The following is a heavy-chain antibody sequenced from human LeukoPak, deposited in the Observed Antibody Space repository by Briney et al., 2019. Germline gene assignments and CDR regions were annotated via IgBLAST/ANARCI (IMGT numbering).Heavy chain of an antibody. CDR1: GGSIRSYY. CDR3: ARHDYSYGFHYIGY. D-gene: IGHD5-18*01. J-gene: IGHJ4*02. V-gene: IGHV4-4*09. CDR2: IYTSGST. Sequence: SETLSLTCTVSGGSIRSYYGSWIRQPPGKGLEWIGYIYTSGSTNYNPSLKSRVTISVDTSKNQFSLKLSSVTAADTAVYYCARHDYSYGFHYIGYWGQGTLVTVSS.